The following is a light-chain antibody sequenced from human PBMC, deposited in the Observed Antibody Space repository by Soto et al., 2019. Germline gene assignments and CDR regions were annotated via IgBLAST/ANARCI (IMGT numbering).Light chain of an antibody. Sequence: DIQMTQFRSTLSASVGDTVTITCRASRSDSTWLAWYQQIPGGAPKLLIYRASTLKSGVPSRFSGSRSETEFTLTISSLQPDDFATYFCQQYDNYHWTFGQGTKVDIK. CDR2: RAS. V-gene: IGKV1-5*03. J-gene: IGKJ1*01. CDR1: RSDSTW. CDR3: QQYDNYHWT.